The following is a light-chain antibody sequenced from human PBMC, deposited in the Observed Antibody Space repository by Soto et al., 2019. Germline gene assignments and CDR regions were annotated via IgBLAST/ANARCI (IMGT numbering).Light chain of an antibody. CDR1: QSVSSY. V-gene: IGKV3-11*01. Sequence: DIVLTQSPATLSLSPGERATLSCRASQSVSSYLAWYQQKAGQPPRLLIYDATHRATGIPARFSGSGSGTEFTLTITSLEPDDFAVYYCQQRSNWPPTWTFGQGTKVEI. CDR3: QQRSNWPPTWT. J-gene: IGKJ1*01. CDR2: DAT.